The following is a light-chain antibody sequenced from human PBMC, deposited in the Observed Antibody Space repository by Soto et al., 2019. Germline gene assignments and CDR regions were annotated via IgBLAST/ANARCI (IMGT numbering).Light chain of an antibody. CDR1: QNINSW. V-gene: IGKV1-5*03. Sequence: DIQMTQSPSTLPASVGDRVTITCRASQNINSWLAWYQQKPGKAPKLLIYKASTLESGVPLRFTGSGSGTEFTLTISNLQPDDIATYYCQQYNAYPLTFGGGTIVDLK. CDR3: QQYNAYPLT. J-gene: IGKJ4*01. CDR2: KAS.